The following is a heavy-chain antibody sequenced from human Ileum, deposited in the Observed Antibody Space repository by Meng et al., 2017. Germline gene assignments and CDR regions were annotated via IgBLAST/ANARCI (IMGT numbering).Heavy chain of an antibody. CDR2: ISHDGGSE. V-gene: IGHV3-30*03. CDR1: SFRFEFYG. D-gene: IGHD1-26*01. CDR3: VRDVASYTGNYAFAS. Sequence: QVQLLESGGGVVQPGGSLRLPRSAASFRFEFYGMHWVRQAPGKGLEWVTVISHDGGSEYYADSVKGRFTISRDNSKNTLFLQLKSLRVEDTAVYYCVRDVASYTGNYAFASWGRGTLVTVSS. J-gene: IGHJ4*02.